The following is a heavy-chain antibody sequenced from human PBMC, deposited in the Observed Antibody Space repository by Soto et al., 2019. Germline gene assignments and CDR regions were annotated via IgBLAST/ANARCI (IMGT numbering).Heavy chain of an antibody. V-gene: IGHV4-4*02. CDR1: GGSISSNW. J-gene: IGHJ4*02. CDR2: IHHSGTT. Sequence: QVQLQESGPGLVKPSETLSLTCDVSGGSISSNWWSWVRQPPGKGLEWIGEIHHSGTTNYNPSLKSRTTMSVDKSETQNSLNPNSVTAADTAVYYCARHIAMSTMRGFDSWGQGTLVTVSS. CDR3: ARHIAMSTMRGFDS. D-gene: IGHD3-22*01.